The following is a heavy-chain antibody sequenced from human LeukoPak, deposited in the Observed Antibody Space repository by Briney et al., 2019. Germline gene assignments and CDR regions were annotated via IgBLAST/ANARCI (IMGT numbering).Heavy chain of an antibody. V-gene: IGHV4-34*01. CDR3: ARETGSYDYVWGSYRFPYYFDY. D-gene: IGHD3-16*02. Sequence: SETLSLTCAVYGGSFSGYYCSWIRQPPGKGLEWIGEINHSGSTNYNPSLKSRVTISVDTSKNQFSLKLSSVTAADTAVYYCARETGSYDYVWGSYRFPYYFDYWGQGTLVTVSS. CDR1: GGSFSGYY. CDR2: INHSGST. J-gene: IGHJ4*02.